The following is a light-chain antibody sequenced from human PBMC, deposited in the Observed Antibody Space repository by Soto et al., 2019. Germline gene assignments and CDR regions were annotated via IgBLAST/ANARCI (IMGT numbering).Light chain of an antibody. CDR2: KAS. V-gene: IGKV1-5*03. J-gene: IGKJ1*01. CDR3: QQCNSYPPT. CDR1: QSISSW. Sequence: DIQMTQSPSTLXASVGDRVTITCRASQSISSWLAWYQQKLGKAPKVLIYKASNLQSGVPARFSGSGSGTDFTLTISSLQPDDFATYYCQQCNSYPPTFGQGTTVDIK.